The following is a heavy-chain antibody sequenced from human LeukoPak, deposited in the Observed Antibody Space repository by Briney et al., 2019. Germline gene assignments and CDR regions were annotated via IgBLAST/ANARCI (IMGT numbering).Heavy chain of an antibody. CDR1: GGSLSSYY. D-gene: IGHD3-22*01. Sequence: SETLSLTCTVSGGSLSSYYWSWIRQPPGKGLEWIGYIYYSGSTNYNPSLKSRVTISVDTSKNQFSLRLSSVTAADTAVYYCARTYYYDSSGPCLDYWGQGTLVTVSS. J-gene: IGHJ4*02. V-gene: IGHV4-59*01. CDR2: IYYSGST. CDR3: ARTYYYDSSGPCLDY.